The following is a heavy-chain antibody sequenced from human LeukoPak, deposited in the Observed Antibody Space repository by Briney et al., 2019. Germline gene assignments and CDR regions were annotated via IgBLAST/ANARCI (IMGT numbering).Heavy chain of an antibody. CDR3: ARVRYDSSGHHDY. J-gene: IGHJ4*02. CDR2: ISGDGGDI. Sequence: GGSLRLSCATSGFTFSDYYMSWIRQAPGKGLEWLSYISGDGGDINYADSVGGRFTVSRDNAKNALYLQMNSLRAEDTAVYYCARVRYDSSGHHDYWGQGTLVTVSS. CDR1: GFTFSDYY. D-gene: IGHD3-22*01. V-gene: IGHV3-11*04.